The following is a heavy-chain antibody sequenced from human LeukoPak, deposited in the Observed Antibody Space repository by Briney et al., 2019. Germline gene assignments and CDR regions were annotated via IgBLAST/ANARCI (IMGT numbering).Heavy chain of an antibody. D-gene: IGHD2-2*01. J-gene: IGHJ2*01. Sequence: GASVRVSCKASGYTFTGYYMHWVRQAPGQGLECMGWLNPNSGGTNYAQKFQGRVTMTRDTSISTAYMELSRLRSDDTAVYYCARVDVVVSADISWYFDLWGRGTLVTVSS. V-gene: IGHV1-2*02. CDR2: LNPNSGGT. CDR1: GYTFTGYY. CDR3: ARVDVVVSADISWYFDL.